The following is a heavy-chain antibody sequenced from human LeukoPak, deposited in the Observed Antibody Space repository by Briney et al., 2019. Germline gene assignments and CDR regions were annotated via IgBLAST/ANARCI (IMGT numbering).Heavy chain of an antibody. CDR2: ISSSSSYI. J-gene: IGHJ4*02. Sequence: PGGSLRLSCAASGFTFSSYSMNWVRQAPGKGLEWVSSISSSSSYIYYADSVKGRFTISRDNAKNSLYPQMNSLRAEDTAVYYCARDLTYYDILTGYFSRFDFDYWGQGTLVTVSS. D-gene: IGHD3-9*01. V-gene: IGHV3-21*01. CDR1: GFTFSSYS. CDR3: ARDLTYYDILTGYFSRFDFDY.